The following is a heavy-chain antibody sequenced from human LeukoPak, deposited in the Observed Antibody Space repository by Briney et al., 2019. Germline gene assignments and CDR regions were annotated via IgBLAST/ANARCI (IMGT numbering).Heavy chain of an antibody. J-gene: IGHJ6*02. Sequence: MAGGSLRLSCAASGFTFSSYSMNWVRQAPGKGLEWVSSISSSSSYIYYADSVKGRFTISRDNAKNSLYLQMNSLRVEDTAVYYCVRYRVSYKYYAMDVWGQGTTVTVSS. CDR2: ISSSSSYI. D-gene: IGHD4-11*01. V-gene: IGHV3-21*01. CDR1: GFTFSSYS. CDR3: VRYRVSYKYYAMDV.